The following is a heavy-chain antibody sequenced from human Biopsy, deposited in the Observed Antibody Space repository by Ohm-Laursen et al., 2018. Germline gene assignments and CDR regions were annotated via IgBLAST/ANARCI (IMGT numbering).Heavy chain of an antibody. CDR1: GGTFSNYG. CDR3: ATKLTGYFHH. J-gene: IGHJ1*01. Sequence: SSVKSCKAPGGTFSNYGVNWVRQAPGQGLEWLGGNIPILGTGNYAQKFQDRVTVAADTSTSTATMELRSLRSDDTAVYYCATKLTGYFHHWGQGTLVIVSS. CDR2: NIPILGTG. V-gene: IGHV1-69*06. D-gene: IGHD3-9*01.